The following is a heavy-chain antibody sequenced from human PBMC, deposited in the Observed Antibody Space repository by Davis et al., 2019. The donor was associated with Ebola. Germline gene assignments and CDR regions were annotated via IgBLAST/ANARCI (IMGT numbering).Heavy chain of an antibody. CDR2: IYHSGST. CDR3: ARDGVVPAANYGMDV. Sequence: SETLSLTCAVSAGSISSSNWWCWVRPPPGQGLEWIGEIYHSGSTNYNPSLKSRVTISVDKSKNQFSLKLSSVTAADTAVYYCARDGVVPAANYGMDVWGQGTTVTVSS. CDR1: AGSISSSNW. J-gene: IGHJ6*02. V-gene: IGHV4-4*02. D-gene: IGHD2-2*01.